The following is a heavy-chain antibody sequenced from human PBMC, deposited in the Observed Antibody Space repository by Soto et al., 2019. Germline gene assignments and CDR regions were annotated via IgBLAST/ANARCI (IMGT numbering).Heavy chain of an antibody. V-gene: IGHV5-10-1*01. D-gene: IGHD6-6*01. CDR3: ARKYGSSSVSFDP. J-gene: IGHJ5*02. CDR1: GYSFTSYW. CDR2: IDPSDSYT. Sequence: PGESLKISCKGSGYSFTSYWISWVRQMPGKGLEWMGRIDPSDSYTNYSPSFQGHVTISADKSISTAYLQWSSLKASDTAMYYCARKYGSSSVSFDPWGQGTLVTVSS.